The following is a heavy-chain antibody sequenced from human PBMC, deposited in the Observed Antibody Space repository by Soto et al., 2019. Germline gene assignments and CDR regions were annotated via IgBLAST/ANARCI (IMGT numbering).Heavy chain of an antibody. CDR2: IYSGGST. J-gene: IGHJ6*02. CDR3: ASATPSYDFWSGYYKDRAWYYGMDV. V-gene: IGHV3-53*01. D-gene: IGHD3-3*01. Sequence: PGGSLRLSCAASGFTVSSNYMSWVRQAPGKGLEWGSVIYSGGSTYYAGSVKGRFTISRDNSKNTLYLQMNSLRAEDTAVYYCASATPSYDFWSGYYKDRAWYYGMDVWGQGTTVTSP. CDR1: GFTVSSNY.